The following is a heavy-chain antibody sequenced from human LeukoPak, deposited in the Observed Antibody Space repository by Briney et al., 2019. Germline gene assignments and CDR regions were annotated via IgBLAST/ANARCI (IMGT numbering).Heavy chain of an antibody. D-gene: IGHD6-19*01. J-gene: IGHJ4*02. CDR3: ARDRSLSVAGTFDL. CDR2: SNAAGSPV. CDR1: GFTFSNYR. Sequence: GGSLRLSCTGSGFTFSNYRMNWVRQAPGKGLEWISYSNAAGSPVSYAESVQGRFTISRDNAKNSLYLEMNSLRDDDTAVYYCARDRSLSVAGTFDLWGQGSLVTVSS. V-gene: IGHV3-48*02.